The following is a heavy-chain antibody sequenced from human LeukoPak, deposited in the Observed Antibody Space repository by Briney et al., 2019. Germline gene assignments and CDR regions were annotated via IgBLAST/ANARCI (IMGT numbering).Heavy chain of an antibody. CDR2: ISSTGSTM. CDR1: GFSFSRHW. Sequence: GGSLRLSCEVSGFSFSRHWMHWVRQAPGKGLEWVSSISSTGSTMYYADSVKGRYTISRDNAKNSLYLQMNSLRAEDTAIYYCARAAYLVRGVIITPPFDYWGQGTLVTVSS. D-gene: IGHD3-10*01. J-gene: IGHJ4*02. CDR3: ARAAYLVRGVIITPPFDY. V-gene: IGHV3-48*03.